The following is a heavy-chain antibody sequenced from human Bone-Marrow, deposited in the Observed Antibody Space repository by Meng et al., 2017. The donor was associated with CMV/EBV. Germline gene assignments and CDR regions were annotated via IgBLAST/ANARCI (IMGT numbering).Heavy chain of an antibody. D-gene: IGHD3-3*01. J-gene: IGHJ3*02. Sequence: ASVKVSCKASGYTFTSYGISWVRQAPGQGLEWMGWISAYNGNTNYAQKPQGRVTITTDTSTSTAYMELMNLRSDDTAVYYCARQSTSYDFWSGYLLDAFDIWGQGTMVTVSS. CDR3: ARQSTSYDFWSGYLLDAFDI. CDR1: GYTFTSYG. V-gene: IGHV1-18*01. CDR2: ISAYNGNT.